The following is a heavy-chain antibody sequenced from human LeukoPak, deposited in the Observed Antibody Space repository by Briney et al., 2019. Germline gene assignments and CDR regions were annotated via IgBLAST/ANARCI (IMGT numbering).Heavy chain of an antibody. V-gene: IGHV4-30-4*01. Sequence: PSETLSLTCTVSGGSNSSGVYYWSRIRQPPGKGLEWIGYIYYSGSTYYNPSLKSRIIISVDTSKNQFSLKLSSVTAADTAVYYCARAPITLVRGVPGYSGQGTMATVSS. CDR3: ARAPITLVRGVPGY. CDR2: IYYSGST. D-gene: IGHD3-10*01. CDR1: GGSNSSGVYY. J-gene: IGHJ4*02.